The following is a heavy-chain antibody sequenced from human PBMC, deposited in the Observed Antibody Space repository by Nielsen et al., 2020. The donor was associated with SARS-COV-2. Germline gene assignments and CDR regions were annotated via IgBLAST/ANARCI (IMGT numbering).Heavy chain of an antibody. V-gene: IGHV4-30-4*07. J-gene: IGHJ4*02. CDR1: GDSITTGDYS. CDR2: IYHSGSK. Sequence: SETLSLTCAVSGDSITTGDYSWSWIRQPPGKGLEWIGYIYHSGSKYYNPSLKNRLSMSLDTSKDQFSLKVYSVTAADTAMYFCARGDSYYDAGGSFSGRFDYWGRGTLVTVSS. CDR3: ARGDSYYDAGGSFSGRFDY. D-gene: IGHD3-16*01.